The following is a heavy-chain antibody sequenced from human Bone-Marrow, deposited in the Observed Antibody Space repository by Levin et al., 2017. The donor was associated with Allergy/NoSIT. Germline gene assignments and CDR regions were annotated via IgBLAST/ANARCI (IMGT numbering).Heavy chain of an antibody. CDR3: ARDRATVTHYFDY. CDR2: ISSSSSTI. J-gene: IGHJ4*02. Sequence: GGSLRLSCAASGFTFSSYSMNWVRQAPGKGLEWVSYISSSSSTIYYADSVKGRFTISRDNAKNSLYLQMNSLRAEDTAVYYCARDRATVTHYFDYWGQGTLVTVSS. D-gene: IGHD4-17*01. V-gene: IGHV3-48*01. CDR1: GFTFSSYS.